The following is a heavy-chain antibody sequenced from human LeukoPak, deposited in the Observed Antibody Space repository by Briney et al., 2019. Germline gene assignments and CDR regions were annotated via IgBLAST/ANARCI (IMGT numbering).Heavy chain of an antibody. J-gene: IGHJ1*01. V-gene: IGHV1-69*04. CDR2: IIPILGIA. CDR3: ATRPEDYGDYYLSGEYFQH. CDR1: VSTFSSYA. Sequence: SVKVSCKASVSTFSSYAISWVRQAPGQGLERMGRIIPILGIANYAQKFQGRVTITADKSTSTAYMERSSLRSEDTAVYYCATRPEDYGDYYLSGEYFQHWGQGTLVTVSS. D-gene: IGHD4-17*01.